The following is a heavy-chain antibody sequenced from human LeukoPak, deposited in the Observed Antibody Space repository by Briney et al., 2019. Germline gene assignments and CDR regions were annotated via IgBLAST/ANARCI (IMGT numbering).Heavy chain of an antibody. Sequence: GGSLRLSCAAAGFTFSSYAMGWVRQAPGKGLEWVSVISGSGGSTSYADSVKGRFTISRDNPKNTLYLQMNSLRAEDTAVYYCAKMDTAMGTNYFDYWGQGTLVTVSS. CDR2: ISGSGGST. D-gene: IGHD5-18*01. V-gene: IGHV3-23*01. J-gene: IGHJ4*02. CDR3: AKMDTAMGTNYFDY. CDR1: GFTFSSYA.